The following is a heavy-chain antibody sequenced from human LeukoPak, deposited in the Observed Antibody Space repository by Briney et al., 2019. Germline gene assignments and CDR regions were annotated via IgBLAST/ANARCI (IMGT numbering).Heavy chain of an antibody. V-gene: IGHV4-34*01. CDR3: ARGSWNGDYVDY. D-gene: IGHD1-1*01. J-gene: IGHJ4*02. CDR2: INHSGST. CDR1: GGSFSGYY. Sequence: PSQTLSLTHAVYGGSFSGYYRSSNRQPPGKGLEWIGEINHSGSTNYNPSLKSRVTISVDTTNNQFSRKLSSVTAADTAVYYCARGSWNGDYVDYWGQGTLVTVSS.